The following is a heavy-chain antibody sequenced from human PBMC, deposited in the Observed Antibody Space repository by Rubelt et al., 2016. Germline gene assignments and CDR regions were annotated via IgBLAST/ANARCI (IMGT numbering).Heavy chain of an antibody. V-gene: IGHV1-8*01. CDR1: GYRFTRYD. CDR2: MSPNSGAT. CDR3: AGTPPKGDFDGV. D-gene: IGHD3-16*01. J-gene: IGHJ4*02. Sequence: QVQLVQSGTEVKNPGASVRVSCKASGYRFTRYDINWVRQAPGQGLEWMGWMSPNSGATGYSQSFQGTVTRTRDTSIGTAFIDLSGRTVDDTAIYYCAGTPPKGDFDGVWGQGTRVTVSS.